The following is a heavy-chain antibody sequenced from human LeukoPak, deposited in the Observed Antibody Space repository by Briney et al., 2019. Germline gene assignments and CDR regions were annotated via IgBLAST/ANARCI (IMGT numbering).Heavy chain of an antibody. V-gene: IGHV4-34*01. Sequence: SETLSLTCAVYGGSFSGYYWSWIRQPPGKGLEWIGEINHSGSTNYNPSLKSRVTISVDTSKNQFSLKLSSVTAADTAVYYCARGIFGVVTRPHFDYWGQGTLVTVSS. D-gene: IGHD3-3*01. CDR3: ARGIFGVVTRPHFDY. CDR2: INHSGST. CDR1: GGSFSGYY. J-gene: IGHJ4*02.